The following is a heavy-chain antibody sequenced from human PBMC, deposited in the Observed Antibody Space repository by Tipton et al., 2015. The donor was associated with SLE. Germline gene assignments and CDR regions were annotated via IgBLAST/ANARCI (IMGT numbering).Heavy chain of an antibody. CDR2: ISYDGSNK. V-gene: IGHV3-30*18. CDR3: AKADDYYDSSGSSDY. CDR1: GFTFSSYG. Sequence: SLRLSCAASGFTFSSYGMHWVRQAPGKGLEWVAVISYDGSNKYYADSVKGRFTISRDNSKNTLYLQMNSLRAEDTAAYYCAKADDYYDSSGSSDYWGQGTLVTVSS. D-gene: IGHD3-22*01. J-gene: IGHJ4*02.